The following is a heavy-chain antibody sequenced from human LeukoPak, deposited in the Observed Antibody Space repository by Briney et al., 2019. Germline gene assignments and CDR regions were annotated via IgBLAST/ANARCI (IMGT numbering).Heavy chain of an antibody. D-gene: IGHD6-19*01. CDR2: ISYDGSNK. V-gene: IGHV3-30*04. Sequence: PGVSLRLSRAASGFTFSSYAMHWVRQAPGKGLEWVAVISYDGSNKYYADSVKGRFTISRDNSKNTLYLQMNSLRAEDTAVYYCARNGESSGLDYWGQGTLVTVSS. CDR3: ARNGESSGLDY. CDR1: GFTFSSYA. J-gene: IGHJ4*02.